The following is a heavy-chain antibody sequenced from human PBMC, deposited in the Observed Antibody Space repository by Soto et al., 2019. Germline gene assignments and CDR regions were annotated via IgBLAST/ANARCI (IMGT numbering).Heavy chain of an antibody. CDR2: ISSGSTYI. CDR1: GFTFSRHS. J-gene: IGHJ4*02. D-gene: IGHD2-15*01. CDR3: ARAMEDGGNPFDY. V-gene: IGHV3-21*01. Sequence: AGGSLRLSCATSGFTFSRHSMNWVRQAPGKGLEWVSYISSGSTYIYYADSLKGRFTISRDNAKKSLYLQVNSLRAEDTAVYYCARAMEDGGNPFDYWGQGTLVTVSS.